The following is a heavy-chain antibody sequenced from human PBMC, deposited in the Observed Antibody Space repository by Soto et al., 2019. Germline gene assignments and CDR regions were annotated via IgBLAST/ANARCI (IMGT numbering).Heavy chain of an antibody. Sequence: QVQLVESGGGVVQPGRSLRLSCAASGFTFSSYGMHWVRQAPGKGLEWVAVISYDGSNKYYADSVKGRFTISRDNSKNTRYLQMNSLRAEDTAVYYCAKDDGDTTNYYYDGMDVWGQGTTVTVSS. CDR3: AKDDGDTTNYYYDGMDV. CDR1: GFTFSSYG. V-gene: IGHV3-30*18. J-gene: IGHJ6*02. CDR2: ISYDGSNK. D-gene: IGHD3-10*01.